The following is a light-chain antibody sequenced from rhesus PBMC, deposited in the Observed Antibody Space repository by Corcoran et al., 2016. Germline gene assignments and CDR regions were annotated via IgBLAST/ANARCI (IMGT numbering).Light chain of an antibody. J-gene: IGKJ1*01. CDR2: RAS. CDR3: QQHDNSPWT. CDR1: QGISNW. Sequence: DIQMTQSPSSLSVSVGDRVTITCRASQGISNWLAWYQQKPGKAPKLLIYRASNLETGVPSRFSGSGSGTDFTLTISSLQPEDIATYYCQQHDNSPWTFGQGTKVEIK. V-gene: IGKV1-69*01.